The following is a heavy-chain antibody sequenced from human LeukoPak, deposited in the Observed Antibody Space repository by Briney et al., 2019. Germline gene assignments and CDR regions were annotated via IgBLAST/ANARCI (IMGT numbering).Heavy chain of an antibody. Sequence: GGSLRLTCATSGFTVSSKYMSWIRQAPGKGLEWVAVVRKAGTTVYIDSVKGRFTISRDPSRNTLSLQMNSLRAEDTAVYYCAREGEKGDGYNHGFDYWGQGTLVTVSS. J-gene: IGHJ4*02. D-gene: IGHD5-24*01. CDR3: AREGEKGDGYNHGFDY. V-gene: IGHV3-53*01. CDR1: GFTVSSKY. CDR2: VRKAGTT.